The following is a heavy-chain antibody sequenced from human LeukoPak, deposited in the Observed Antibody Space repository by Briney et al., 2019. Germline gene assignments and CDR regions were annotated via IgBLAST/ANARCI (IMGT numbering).Heavy chain of an antibody. D-gene: IGHD1-26*01. CDR1: GGSISSSNW. V-gene: IGHV4-4*02. J-gene: IGHJ4*02. CDR3: ARDKGGSYDDYFDY. CDR2: IYHSGST. Sequence: SETLSLTCAVSGGSISSSNWWSWVRQPPGKGLEWIGEIYHSGSTNYNPSLKSRVTISVDTSKNQFSLKLSSVTAADTAVYYCARDKGGSYDDYFDYWGQGTLVTVSS.